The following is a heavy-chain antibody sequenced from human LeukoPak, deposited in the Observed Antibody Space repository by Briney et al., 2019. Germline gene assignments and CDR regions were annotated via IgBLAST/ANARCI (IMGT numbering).Heavy chain of an antibody. CDR1: GGTFSSYA. CDR3: AGEPQSRVPAASPHYFDY. Sequence: GASVKVSCKASGGTFSSYAISWVRQAPGQGLEWMGGIIPIFGTANYAQKFQGRVTITADESTSTAYMELSSLRSEDTAVYYCAGEPQSRVPAASPHYFDYWGQGTLVTVSS. J-gene: IGHJ4*02. D-gene: IGHD2-2*01. V-gene: IGHV1-69*13. CDR2: IIPIFGTA.